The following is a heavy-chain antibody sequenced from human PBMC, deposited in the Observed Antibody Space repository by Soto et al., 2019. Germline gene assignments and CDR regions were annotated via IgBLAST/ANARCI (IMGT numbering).Heavy chain of an antibody. CDR2: ISGSGGST. Sequence: GGSLRLSCAASGFTFSSYAMSWVRQAPGKGLEWVSAISGSGGSTYYADSVKGRFTISRDNSKNTLYLQMNSLRAEDTAVYYCAKDNWGFLVYYYGMDVWGQGTTVTVSS. D-gene: IGHD7-27*01. J-gene: IGHJ6*02. CDR3: AKDNWGFLVYYYGMDV. CDR1: GFTFSSYA. V-gene: IGHV3-23*01.